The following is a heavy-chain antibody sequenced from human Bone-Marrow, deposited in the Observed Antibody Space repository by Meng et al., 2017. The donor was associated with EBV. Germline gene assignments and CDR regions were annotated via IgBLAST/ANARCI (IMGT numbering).Heavy chain of an antibody. V-gene: IGHV4-4*02. CDR3: ASHSGYSQDC. CDR2: IDHVGNS. J-gene: IGHJ4*02. CDR1: GGSISSNW. D-gene: IGHD3-22*01. Sequence: QVQLQQWGAGLFTPSATLSLTCAVSGGSISSNWWSWVRQPPGRGLEWIGEIDHVGNSNYNPSLKSRVTMSVDKSRNHFSLNLNSVTAADTAVYYCASHSGYSQDCWGQGTLVTVSP.